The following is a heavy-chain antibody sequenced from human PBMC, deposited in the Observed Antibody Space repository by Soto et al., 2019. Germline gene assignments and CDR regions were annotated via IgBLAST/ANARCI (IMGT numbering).Heavy chain of an antibody. J-gene: IGHJ5*02. D-gene: IGHD4-4*01. Sequence: PSETLSLTCTVSGGSISSSSYYWGWIRQPPGKGLEWIGSIYYSGSTYHNPSLKSRVTISVDTSKNQFSLKLSSVTAADTAVYYCAREYYSNYIAWFDPWGQGTLVTVSS. V-gene: IGHV4-39*07. CDR2: IYYSGST. CDR3: AREYYSNYIAWFDP. CDR1: GGSISSSSYY.